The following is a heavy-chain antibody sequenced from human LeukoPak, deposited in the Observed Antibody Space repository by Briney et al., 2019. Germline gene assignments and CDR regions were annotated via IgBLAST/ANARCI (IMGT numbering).Heavy chain of an antibody. V-gene: IGHV3-33*08. CDR3: ARDCGGDCYSRRTFDY. J-gene: IGHJ4*02. CDR2: IWYDGSQK. CDR1: GFTFSSYG. Sequence: PGGSLRLSCAASGFTFSSYGMHWVRQAAGKGLEWVALIWYDGSQKYYADSVKGRFTISRDNSKNTLHLQMNSLRAEDTAVYYCARDCGGDCYSRRTFDYWGQGTLITVSS. D-gene: IGHD2-21*02.